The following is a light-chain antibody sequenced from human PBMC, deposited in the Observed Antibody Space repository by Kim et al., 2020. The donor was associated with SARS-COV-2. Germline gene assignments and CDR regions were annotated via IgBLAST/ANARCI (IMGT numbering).Light chain of an antibody. V-gene: IGLV6-57*04. Sequence: LTQPHSVSESPGKTVTISCTRSSGSIASNYVQWYQQRPGSAPTTVIYEDNQRPSGVPDRFSGSIDSSSNSASLTISGLKTEDEADYYCQSYDSSNYV. CDR3: QSYDSSNYV. CDR1: SGSIASNY. CDR2: EDN. J-gene: IGLJ1*01.